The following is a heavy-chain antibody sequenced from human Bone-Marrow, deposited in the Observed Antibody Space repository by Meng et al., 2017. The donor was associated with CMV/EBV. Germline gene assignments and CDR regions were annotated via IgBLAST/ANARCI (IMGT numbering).Heavy chain of an antibody. V-gene: IGHV4-4*02. J-gene: IGHJ3*02. CDR1: GGSISSSDW. CDR3: AKNKLERPAFDI. Sequence: SETLSLTCAVSGGSISSSDWWRWVRQPPWKGLEWFGEIYHSGSTNYNPSLKSRVTISVDKSKNQFSLKLSSVTAADTAVYYCAKNKLERPAFDIWGQGTMVTVSS. D-gene: IGHD1-1*01. CDR2: IYHSGST.